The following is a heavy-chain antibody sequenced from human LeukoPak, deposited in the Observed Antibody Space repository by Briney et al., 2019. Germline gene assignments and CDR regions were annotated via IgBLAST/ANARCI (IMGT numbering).Heavy chain of an antibody. CDR2: IKSKTDGGTI. CDR1: GFTFINAW. D-gene: IGHD6-19*01. CDR3: TIAGEQWLFY. V-gene: IGHV3-15*01. Sequence: GGSLRLSCAASGFTFINAWMSWVRQAPGKGLEWVGRIKSKTDGGTIDYAASVKGRFTISRDDSKNMVSLKMNSLKTEDTAVYYCTIAGEQWLFYWGEGTLVTVPS. J-gene: IGHJ4*02.